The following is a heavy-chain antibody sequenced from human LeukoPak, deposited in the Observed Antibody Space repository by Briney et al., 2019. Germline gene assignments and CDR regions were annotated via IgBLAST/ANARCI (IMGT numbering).Heavy chain of an antibody. D-gene: IGHD3-16*01. V-gene: IGHV5-51*01. Sequence: GESLKISCKGSGYTFANFWIGWVRQMPGKGLEWMGIIYPGDSDTRYNPSFQGQVTISADKSIRTAYLQWTSLKASDTAMYYCARHTGEGSHFQHWGQGSLVTVSS. CDR3: ARHTGEGSHFQH. J-gene: IGHJ1*01. CDR2: IYPGDSDT. CDR1: GYTFANFW.